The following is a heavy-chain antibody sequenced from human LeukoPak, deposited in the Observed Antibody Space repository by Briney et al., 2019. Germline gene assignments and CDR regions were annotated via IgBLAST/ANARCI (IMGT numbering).Heavy chain of an antibody. CDR3: ARGRVGGGGKNYYGMDV. V-gene: IGHV1-18*01. Sequence: APAKVSCKASSYTFTRFGMSWVRQAPGQGLEWLGWLSAYNGNTNYAQKFQGRVTITAAKSTSPAYMELSSLRSDETAMDYCARGRVGGGGKNYYGMDVWCQGATVSVCS. CDR2: LSAYNGNT. CDR1: SYTFTRFG. J-gene: IGHJ6*02. D-gene: IGHD3-16*01.